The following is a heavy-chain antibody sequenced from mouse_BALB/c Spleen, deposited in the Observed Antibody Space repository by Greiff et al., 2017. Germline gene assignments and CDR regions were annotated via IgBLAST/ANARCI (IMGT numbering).Heavy chain of an antibody. CDR2: ISSGSSTI. V-gene: IGHV5-17*02. D-gene: IGHD2-1*01. CDR3: ARGGGNYFYAMDY. Sequence: EVNVVESGGGLVQPGGSRKLSCAASGFTFSSFGMHWVRQAPEKGLEWVAYISSGSSTIYYADTVKGRFTISRDNPKNTLFLQMTSLRSEDTAMYYCARGGGNYFYAMDYWGQGTSVTVSS. J-gene: IGHJ4*01. CDR1: GFTFSSFG.